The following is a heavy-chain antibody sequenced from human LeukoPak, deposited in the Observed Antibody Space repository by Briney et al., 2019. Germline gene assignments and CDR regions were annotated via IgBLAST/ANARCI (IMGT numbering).Heavy chain of an antibody. CDR3: ARTSSGWYSGFFDY. V-gene: IGHV4-59*01. CDR1: GGSISSYY. J-gene: IGHJ4*02. D-gene: IGHD6-19*01. CDR2: IYYSGST. Sequence: SETLSLTCTVAGGSISSYYWSWIRQPPGKGLEWIGYIYYSGSTNYNPSLKSRVTISVDTSKNQFSLKLSSVTAADTAVYYCARTSSGWYSGFFDYWGQGTLVTVSS.